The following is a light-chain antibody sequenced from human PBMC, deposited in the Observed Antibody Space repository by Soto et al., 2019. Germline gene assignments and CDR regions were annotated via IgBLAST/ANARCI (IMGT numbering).Light chain of an antibody. V-gene: IGKV1-5*03. CDR3: QQAISVPLP. CDR2: KAS. CDR1: QTISSW. Sequence: IQMTQAPSTLSGSVGDRGTITYQASQTISSWLAWYQQKPGKAPKLLIYKASTLKSGVPSRFSGSGSGIDFTITICRLQLRDFATYYCQQAISVPLPFGPGTRLEIK. J-gene: IGKJ5*01.